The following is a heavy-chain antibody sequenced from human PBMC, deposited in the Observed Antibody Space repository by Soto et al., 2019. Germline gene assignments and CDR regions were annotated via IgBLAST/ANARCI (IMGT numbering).Heavy chain of an antibody. J-gene: IGHJ5*02. D-gene: IGHD3-16*01. Sequence: PSETLSLTCDVYGGFLSESYWTWVRQPPGKGLEWIGEINHVGGTNYNPSLKSRVTMLVDTSQNQFSLRLISVTAADTAMYFCVRIRYQLPSSVLWLDPWGQGTPVTVSS. CDR2: INHVGGT. V-gene: IGHV4-34*01. CDR1: GGFLSESY. CDR3: VRIRYQLPSSVLWLDP.